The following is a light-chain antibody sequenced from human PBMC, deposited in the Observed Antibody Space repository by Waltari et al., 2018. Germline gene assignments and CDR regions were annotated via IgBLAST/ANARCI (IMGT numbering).Light chain of an antibody. CDR1: SPNIGINA. CDR2: YDD. CDR3: AAWDDSLNGVV. Sequence: QSVLTQPPSVSEAPRQRVTISCSGSSPNIGINAVNWYQQPPGKAPKLLIYYDDLLPSGVSDRFSGSKSGTSASLAISGLQSDDEADYYCAAWDDSLNGVVFGGGTKLTVL. V-gene: IGLV1-36*01. J-gene: IGLJ2*01.